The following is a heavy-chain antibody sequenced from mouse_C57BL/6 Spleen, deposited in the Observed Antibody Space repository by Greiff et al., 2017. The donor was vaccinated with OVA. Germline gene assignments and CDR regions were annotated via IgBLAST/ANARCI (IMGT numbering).Heavy chain of an antibody. Sequence: VQLQQSGTVLARPGASVKMSCKTSGYTFTSYWMHWVKQRPGQGLEWIGAIYPGNSDTSYNQKFKGKAKLTAVTSASTAYMELSSLTNEDSAVYYCTRRGFPGSSYWYFDVWGTGTTVTVSS. CDR2: IYPGNSDT. V-gene: IGHV1-5*01. D-gene: IGHD1-1*01. J-gene: IGHJ1*03. CDR1: GYTFTSYW. CDR3: TRRGFPGSSYWYFDV.